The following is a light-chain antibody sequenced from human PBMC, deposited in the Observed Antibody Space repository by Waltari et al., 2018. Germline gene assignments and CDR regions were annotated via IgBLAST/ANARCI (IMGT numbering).Light chain of an antibody. CDR1: SSDVGGYNS. V-gene: IGLV2-14*01. CDR2: EVS. CDR3: SSYTSSSTVV. J-gene: IGLJ2*01. Sequence: QSAPSPPASVSGSPGQSITISCTGSSSDVGGYNSVSWYQQHPGKAPKLLIYEVSNRPSGVSNRFSGSKSGNTASLTISGLQAEDEADYYCSSYTSSSTVVFGGGTKVTVL.